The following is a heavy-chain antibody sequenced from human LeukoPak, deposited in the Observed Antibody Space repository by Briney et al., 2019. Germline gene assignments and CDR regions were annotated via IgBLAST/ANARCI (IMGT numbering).Heavy chain of an antibody. V-gene: IGHV1-8*01. CDR1: GYTFTSYD. CDR3: ARESVVVVAATHYYYYGMDV. Sequence: GASVKVSCKASGYTFTSYDINWVRQATGQGLEWMGWMNPNSGNTGYAQKFQGRVTMTRNTSISTAYMELSSLRSEDTAVYYCARESVVVVAATHYYYYGMDVWGQGTTVTVSS. J-gene: IGHJ6*02. CDR2: MNPNSGNT. D-gene: IGHD2-15*01.